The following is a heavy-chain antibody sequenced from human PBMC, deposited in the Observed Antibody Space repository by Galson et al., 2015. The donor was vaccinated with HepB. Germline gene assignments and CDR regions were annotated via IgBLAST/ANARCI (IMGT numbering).Heavy chain of an antibody. CDR3: AREGAAAGTN. V-gene: IGHV3-74*01. Sequence: SLRLSCAASGFTFSSYWMHWVRHAPGKGLVWVSRITSDGSSTSYADSVEGRFTISRDNAKNTLYLQMNSLRAEDTAVYYCAREGAAAGTNWGQGTLVSVSS. D-gene: IGHD6-13*01. CDR1: GFTFSSYW. J-gene: IGHJ4*02. CDR2: ITSDGSST.